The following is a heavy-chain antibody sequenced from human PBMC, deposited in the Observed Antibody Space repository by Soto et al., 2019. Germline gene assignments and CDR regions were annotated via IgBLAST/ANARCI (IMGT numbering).Heavy chain of an antibody. CDR3: ARLLTSGYRPEWYFDL. V-gene: IGHV4-31*03. CDR2: IYYSGST. CDR1: GGSISSGGYY. J-gene: IGHJ2*01. Sequence: QVQLQESGPGLVKPSQTLSLTCTVSGGSISSGGYYWSWIRQHPGKGLEWSGYIYYSGSTYYNPSLKSRVTLSVDPSKHQFSLKLSSVTAADTAVYYCARLLTSGYRPEWYFDLWGRGTLVTVSS. D-gene: IGHD2-2*01.